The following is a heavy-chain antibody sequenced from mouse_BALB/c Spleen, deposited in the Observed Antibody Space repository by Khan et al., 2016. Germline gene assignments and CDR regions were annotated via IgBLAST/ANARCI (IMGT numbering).Heavy chain of an antibody. CDR1: GYTFTSYW. Sequence: DLVKPGASVKLSCKASGYTFTSYWINWIKQRPGQGLEWIGRIAPGSGSTYYNEMFKGKATLTVDTSSSTAYIHISSLSSEDSAVYFCASEGTVPLMDYWGQGTSVTVSS. CDR3: ASEGTVPLMDY. D-gene: IGHD1-1*01. CDR2: IAPGSGST. V-gene: IGHV1S41*01. J-gene: IGHJ4*01.